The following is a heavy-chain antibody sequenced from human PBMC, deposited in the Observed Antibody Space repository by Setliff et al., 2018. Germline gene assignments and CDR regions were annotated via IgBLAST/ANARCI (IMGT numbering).Heavy chain of an antibody. J-gene: IGHJ3*01. CDR3: AKHVLSSGWPNDAFDF. CDR1: GFTFSSYT. D-gene: IGHD6-25*01. Sequence: RLSCRTSGFTFSSYTMNWVRQAPGKGLEWVSGLNDVGHNTYYADSVKGRFTISRDNSKNTLYLQMNSLRAEDAAVYYCAKHVLSSGWPNDAFDFWGQGTMVTVSS. CDR2: LNDVGHNT. V-gene: IGHV3-23*01.